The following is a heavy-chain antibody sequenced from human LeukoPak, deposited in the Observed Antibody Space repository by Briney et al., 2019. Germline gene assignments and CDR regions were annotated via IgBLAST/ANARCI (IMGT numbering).Heavy chain of an antibody. V-gene: IGHV3-21*01. CDR2: ISSSSSYI. Sequence: PGGSLRLSCAASGFTFSSYSMNWVRQAPGKGLEWVSSISSSSSYIYYADSVKGRFTISRDNAKNSLYLQMNSLRAEDTAVYYCVHSEGRWLRPALGYWGQGTLVTVSS. J-gene: IGHJ4*02. CDR1: GFTFSSYS. CDR3: VHSEGRWLRPALGY. D-gene: IGHD5-24*01.